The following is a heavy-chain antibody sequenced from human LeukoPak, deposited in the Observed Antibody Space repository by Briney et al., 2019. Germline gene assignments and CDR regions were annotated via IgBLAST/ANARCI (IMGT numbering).Heavy chain of an antibody. Sequence: GGSLRLSCAASGFTFSDYYMSWIRQAPGKGLEWVSYISSSGSTIYYADSVKGRFTISRDNAKNSLYLQMNSLRAEDTAVYYCARGPMVRGVIIRRSKSGYFDSWGQGTLVTVSS. V-gene: IGHV3-11*04. CDR2: ISSSGSTI. CDR3: ARGPMVRGVIIRRSKSGYFDS. J-gene: IGHJ4*02. D-gene: IGHD3-10*01. CDR1: GFTFSDYY.